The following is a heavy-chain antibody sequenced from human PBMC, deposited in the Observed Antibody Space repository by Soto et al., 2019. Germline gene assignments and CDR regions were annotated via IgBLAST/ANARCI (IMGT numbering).Heavy chain of an antibody. CDR2: IIPVSGAA. V-gene: IGHV1-69*01. J-gene: IGHJ4*02. CDR1: GGTFGSYA. D-gene: IGHD2-2*01. CDR3: ATALGCRSTSCTLDY. Sequence: VQLVQSGAEVKKPGSSVKVSCKASGGTFGSYACSWVRQAHGHGLEWMGGIIPVSGAAHYAQKFQARVTITADESTGTADMELSSLSSQDTAVYYCATALGCRSTSCTLDYWGQGTRVIVSS.